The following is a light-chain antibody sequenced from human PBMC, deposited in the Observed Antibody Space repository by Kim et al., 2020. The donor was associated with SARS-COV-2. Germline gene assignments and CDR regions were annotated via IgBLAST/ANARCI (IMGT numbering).Light chain of an antibody. J-gene: IGKJ2*01. CDR1: QGIRSF. Sequence: DIQLTQSPSFLSASLGDRVTITCRASQGIRSFLAWFQQKPGKAPEHLIYAASTLQSGVPSRFSGSGSGTEYSLTITGLQPEDFATYFCQQFQSYPYTFGQGTKLEI. CDR2: AAS. V-gene: IGKV1-9*01. CDR3: QQFQSYPYT.